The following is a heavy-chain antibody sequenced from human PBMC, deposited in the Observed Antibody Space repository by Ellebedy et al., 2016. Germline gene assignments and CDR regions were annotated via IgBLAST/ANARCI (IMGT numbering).Heavy chain of an antibody. CDR1: GFPFSSYW. CDR2: IKEDGSEK. Sequence: GESLKISXAASGFPFSSYWMSWVRQAPGKGLEWVANIKEDGSEKYYLDSVKGRFTISRDNAKNSLYLQMNSLRVEDTTVYYCARDQGDIVATIGITYYYYGMDVWGQGTTVTVSS. J-gene: IGHJ6*02. D-gene: IGHD5-12*01. V-gene: IGHV3-7*01. CDR3: ARDQGDIVATIGITYYYYGMDV.